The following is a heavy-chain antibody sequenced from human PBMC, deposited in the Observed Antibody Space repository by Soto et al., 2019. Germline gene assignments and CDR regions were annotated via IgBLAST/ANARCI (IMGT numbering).Heavy chain of an antibody. CDR3: TTDSYSSIIIVRFDY. D-gene: IGHD1-26*01. Sequence: GGSLRLSCAASGFTFSNAWINWVRQAPGKGLEWVGRIKSKTDGGTPDYAAPVKGRFAISRDDSKNMVYLQMSSLKTEDTGIYYCTTDSYSSIIIVRFDYWGHGTLVTVS. CDR1: GFTFSNAW. J-gene: IGHJ4*01. V-gene: IGHV3-15*07. CDR2: IKSKTDGGTP.